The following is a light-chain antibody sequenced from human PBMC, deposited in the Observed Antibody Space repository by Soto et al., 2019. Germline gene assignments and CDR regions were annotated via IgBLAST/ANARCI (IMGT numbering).Light chain of an antibody. V-gene: IGKV3-15*01. CDR3: QQYYNWPPWT. Sequence: EVVLTQSPATLSLSPGERATLSCGASQSVSSYLAWFQQKPGRAPRLLIYRASTRAAGVSARISGSGSGTEFTLSISSLQPEDSAVYYCQQYYNWPPWTFGQGTTVDIK. CDR2: RAS. CDR1: QSVSSY. J-gene: IGKJ1*01.